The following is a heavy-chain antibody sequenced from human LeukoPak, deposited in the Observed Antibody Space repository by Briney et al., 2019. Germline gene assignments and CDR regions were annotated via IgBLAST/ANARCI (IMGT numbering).Heavy chain of an antibody. CDR2: IHYTGAT. D-gene: IGHD5-18*01. Sequence: SETLSLTCAVYGGSITGYYWSWIRQTPGRGLEWVGEIHYTGATNYNPSLKSRVTISVDTSKNQFSLKLSSVTAADTAVYYCARDIIRGYSYGYGWFDPWGQGTLVTVSS. J-gene: IGHJ5*02. CDR1: GGSITGYY. CDR3: ARDIIRGYSYGYGWFDP. V-gene: IGHV4-34*01.